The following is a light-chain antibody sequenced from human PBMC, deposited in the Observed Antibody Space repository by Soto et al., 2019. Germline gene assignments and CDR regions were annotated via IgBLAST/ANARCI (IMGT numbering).Light chain of an antibody. V-gene: IGLV4-69*01. CDR1: SGHSTYA. Sequence: QLVLTQSPSASASLGASVKLTCTRSSGHSTYAIAWHQQQPEKGPRYLMKLYSDGSNSTGDRIPDRFSGSSSVAERYLTISSVQSEDEADYYCQTWGTGIAVFGAGTQRTVL. CDR3: QTWGTGIAV. J-gene: IGLJ7*01. CDR2: LYSDGSN.